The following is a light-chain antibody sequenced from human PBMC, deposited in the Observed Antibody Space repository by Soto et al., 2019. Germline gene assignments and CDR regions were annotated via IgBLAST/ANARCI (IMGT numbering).Light chain of an antibody. J-gene: IGKJ1*01. Sequence: DIQMTQSPSTLSASVGDRVTITCRASQSISSWLAWYQQKPGKAPKLLIYDASSLEGGAPQRFSGSGSGTEFTLTISSLQTDDFSTYYCQQYHSYWTFGQGTKVDIK. V-gene: IGKV1-5*01. CDR1: QSISSW. CDR3: QQYHSYWT. CDR2: DAS.